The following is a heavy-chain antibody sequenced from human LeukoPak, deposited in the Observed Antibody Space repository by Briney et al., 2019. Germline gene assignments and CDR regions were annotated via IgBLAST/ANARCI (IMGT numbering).Heavy chain of an antibody. V-gene: IGHV1-18*01. CDR3: AKEREETYGSGSYTFDH. D-gene: IGHD3-10*01. J-gene: IGHJ4*02. CDR2: INTNNGNT. Sequence: ASVKVSCKASGYTFTNYAFSWVRQAPGQGLEWMGWINTNNGNTNYVKRLQGRVTMTTDTSTTTAYMELRRLISDDTAVYYCAKEREETYGSGSYTFDHWGQGTLVTVSS. CDR1: GYTFTNYA.